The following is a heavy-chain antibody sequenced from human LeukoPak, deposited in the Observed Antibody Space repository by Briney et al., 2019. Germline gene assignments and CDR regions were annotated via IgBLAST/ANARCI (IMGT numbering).Heavy chain of an antibody. CDR1: GFTLSSYD. V-gene: IGHV3-30*18. J-gene: IGHJ4*02. Sequence: GGSEGLSCAASGFTLSSYDIHWVRQAPGKGLEWVAVISSDGGTKYYADSVKGRFTISRDNSKNTLYLQMNSLRAEDTAVYYCAKELSAYYFFDSWGQGTPVTDCS. CDR2: ISSDGGTK. CDR3: AKELSAYYFFDS. D-gene: IGHD1-26*01.